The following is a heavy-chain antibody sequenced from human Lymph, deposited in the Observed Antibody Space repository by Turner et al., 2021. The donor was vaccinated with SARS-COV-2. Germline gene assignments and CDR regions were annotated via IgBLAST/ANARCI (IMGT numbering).Heavy chain of an antibody. CDR1: GGTFSSYA. V-gene: IGHV1-69*10. Sequence: QVQLVQSGAEVKKPGSSVKVSCKASGGTFSSYAISWVRQAPGQGLEWRGGIIPILRIATYAQKFQGRVTITADKPTSTAYMELSSLRSEDTAVFYCARVVGGFGELGYYYYYGMDVWGQGTTVTVSS. CDR3: ARVVGGFGELGYYYYYGMDV. D-gene: IGHD3-10*01. CDR2: IIPILRIA. J-gene: IGHJ6*02.